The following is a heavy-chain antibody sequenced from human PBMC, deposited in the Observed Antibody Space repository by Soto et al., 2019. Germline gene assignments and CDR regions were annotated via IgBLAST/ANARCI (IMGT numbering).Heavy chain of an antibody. CDR3: AKGFGVTGWEIDY. J-gene: IGHJ4*02. CDR2: ISYDGSNK. Sequence: RLSCAASGFTFSSYGMHWVRQAPGKGLEWVAVISYDGSNKYYADSVKGRFTISRDNSKNTLYLQMNSLRAEDTAVYYCAKGFGVTGWEIDYWGQGTLVTVSS. D-gene: IGHD3-10*01. CDR1: GFTFSSYG. V-gene: IGHV3-30*18.